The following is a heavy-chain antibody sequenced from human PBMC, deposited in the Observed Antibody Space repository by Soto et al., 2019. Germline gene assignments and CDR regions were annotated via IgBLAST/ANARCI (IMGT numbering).Heavy chain of an antibody. D-gene: IGHD2-8*02. Sequence: GGSLRLSCAASGFTFSNYWMHLVRPAPGKGLVWVSRVNSDGSSTNYADSVKGRFITSRDNSKNTLYLLMNRLRAEDIGIYYCAKIALVGSFGFELARDYWGQGILVTVSS. CDR3: AKIALVGSFGFELARDY. CDR2: VNSDGSST. V-gene: IGHV3-74*01. CDR1: GFTFSNYW. J-gene: IGHJ4*02.